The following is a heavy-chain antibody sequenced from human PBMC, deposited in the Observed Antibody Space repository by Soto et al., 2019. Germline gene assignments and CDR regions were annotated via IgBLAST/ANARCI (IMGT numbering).Heavy chain of an antibody. J-gene: IGHJ6*02. V-gene: IGHV1-8*01. CDR2: MNPNDGNT. D-gene: IGHD6-13*01. CDR1: GYTFSNYG. Sequence: ASVKVSCKASGYTFSNYGINWVRQASGQGLEWMGRMNPNDGNTGYAQNFQGRVSMTRNTSINTAYMELSSLRSEDMAVYYCARGGAAAAHYYYGMDVWGQGTTVTVSS. CDR3: ARGGAAAAHYYYGMDV.